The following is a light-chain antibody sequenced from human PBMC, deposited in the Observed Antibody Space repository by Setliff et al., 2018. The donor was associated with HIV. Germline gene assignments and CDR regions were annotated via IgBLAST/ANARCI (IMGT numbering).Light chain of an antibody. CDR3: SSYTSTTREV. V-gene: IGLV2-14*01. CDR2: EVT. J-gene: IGLJ1*01. Sequence: VLTQPASVSGSPGQSITISCTGTSSDVGDYNFVSWYQQYPGKGPKLIIYEVTSRPSGVSNRFSGSKSGNTASLTISGLQAEDEANYYCSSYTSTTREVFGTGTKVTVL. CDR1: SSDVGDYNF.